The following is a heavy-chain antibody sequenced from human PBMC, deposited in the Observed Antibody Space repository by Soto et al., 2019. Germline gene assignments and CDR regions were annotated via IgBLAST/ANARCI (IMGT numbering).Heavy chain of an antibody. J-gene: IGHJ3*02. D-gene: IGHD3-10*01. CDR1: GGSISSYY. Sequence: QVQLQESGPGLVKPSETLSLTCTVSGGSISSYYWRWIRQPPGKGLEWIGYIYYSGSTNYNPSRKSRVTLSVDTSKIQCSLKLSSVTAADTVVYYCARVWGGAFDIWGQGTMVTVSS. CDR3: ARVWGGAFDI. CDR2: IYYSGST. V-gene: IGHV4-59*01.